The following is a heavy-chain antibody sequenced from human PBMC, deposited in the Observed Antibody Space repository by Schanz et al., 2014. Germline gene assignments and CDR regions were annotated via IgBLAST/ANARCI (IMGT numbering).Heavy chain of an antibody. D-gene: IGHD3-3*01. CDR1: GFTVNTNY. CDR2: MYINSGST. CDR3: AKIWNFFFLYLRPGWSEGIHV. Sequence: EVQLVESGGGLIQPGGSLRLSCAVSGFTVNTNYMSWVRQAPGKGLEWISSMYINSGSTQYADSVKGRFIISRDSSKNTLFLQMNSLSPSFPAVYSCAKIWNFFFLYLRPGWSEGIHVWVHWTTVTVSS. V-gene: IGHV3-53*01. J-gene: IGHJ6*02.